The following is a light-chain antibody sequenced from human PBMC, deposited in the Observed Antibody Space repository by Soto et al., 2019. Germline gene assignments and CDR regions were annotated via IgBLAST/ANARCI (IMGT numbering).Light chain of an antibody. V-gene: IGKV1-6*01. CDR1: QGIRTE. Sequence: ATQMTQSPSSLSASVGDRVTIACRASQGIRTELGWYQQKAGEAPKLLIYAASTLPSGVPPRFSGSGSGTDFTLTISSLQPEDFATYYCLQDYDYPRTFGQGTKVEMK. CDR2: AAS. CDR3: LQDYDYPRT. J-gene: IGKJ1*01.